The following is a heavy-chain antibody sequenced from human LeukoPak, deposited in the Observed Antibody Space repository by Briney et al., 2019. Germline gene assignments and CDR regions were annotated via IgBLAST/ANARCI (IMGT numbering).Heavy chain of an antibody. CDR1: GFTFSNYW. Sequence: GSLRLSCVASGFTFSNYWMNWARQAPGKGLEWLANIKQDGSEQFYVDSVKGRFTISRDNGKNSLYLQMDSLTAEDTALYYCARSTGWTSDYWGQGVLVTVSS. J-gene: IGHJ4*02. CDR2: IKQDGSEQ. D-gene: IGHD6-19*01. V-gene: IGHV3-7*05. CDR3: ARSTGWTSDY.